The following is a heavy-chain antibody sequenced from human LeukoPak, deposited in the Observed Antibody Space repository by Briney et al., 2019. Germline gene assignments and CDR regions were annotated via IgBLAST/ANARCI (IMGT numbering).Heavy chain of an antibody. CDR2: IIPILGIA. CDR1: GGTFSSYA. Sequence: GASVKVSCKASGGTFSSYAISWVRQAPGQGLEWMGRIIPILGIANYAQKFQGRVTITADKSTSTAYMELSSLRSEDTAVYYCAKDTITIFGVVTQKDYWGQGTLVTVSS. V-gene: IGHV1-69*04. CDR3: AKDTITIFGVVTQKDY. J-gene: IGHJ4*02. D-gene: IGHD3-3*01.